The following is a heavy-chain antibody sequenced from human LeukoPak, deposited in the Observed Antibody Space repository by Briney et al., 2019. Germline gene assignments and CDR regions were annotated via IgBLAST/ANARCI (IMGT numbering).Heavy chain of an antibody. CDR1: GGSFSGYY. J-gene: IGHJ5*02. CDR3: ARPLGAARYNWFDP. CDR2: INHSGST. D-gene: IGHD1-26*01. Sequence: PSETLSLTCAVYGGSFSGYYWSWIRQPPGKGLEWIGEINHSGSTNYNPSLKSRVTISVDTSKNQFSLKLSSVTAADTAVYYCARPLGAARYNWFDPWGQGTLVTVSS. V-gene: IGHV4-34*01.